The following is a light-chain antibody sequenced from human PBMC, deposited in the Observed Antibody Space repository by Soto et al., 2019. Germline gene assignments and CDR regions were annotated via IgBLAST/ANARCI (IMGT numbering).Light chain of an antibody. CDR3: QSYDSSLSGVV. Sequence: QPVLTQPPSVSGAPGQRVTISCTGSTSNIGAGYDVHWFQHFPGTAPKLLIHGNNNRPSGVPDRFSGSKSGTSASLAITGLQAEDEADYYCQSYDSSLSGVVFGGGTKLTVL. J-gene: IGLJ2*01. CDR1: TSNIGAGYD. CDR2: GNN. V-gene: IGLV1-40*01.